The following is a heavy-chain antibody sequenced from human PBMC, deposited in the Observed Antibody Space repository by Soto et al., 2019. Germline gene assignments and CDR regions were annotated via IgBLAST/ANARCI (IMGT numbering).Heavy chain of an antibody. CDR1: GGSFSGYY. J-gene: IGHJ4*02. V-gene: IGHV4-34*01. CDR2: INHSGST. D-gene: IGHD3-10*01. Sequence: AETLSLTCAVYGGSFSGYYWSWIRQPPGKGLEWIGEINHSGSTNYNPSLKSRVTISVDTSKNQFSLKLSSVTAADTAVYYCASRYYYGSGSYYRYYFDYWGQGTLVTVSS. CDR3: ASRYYYGSGSYYRYYFDY.